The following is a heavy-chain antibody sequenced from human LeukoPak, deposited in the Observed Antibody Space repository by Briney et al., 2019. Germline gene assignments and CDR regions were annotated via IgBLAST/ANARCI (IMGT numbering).Heavy chain of an antibody. J-gene: IGHJ4*02. Sequence: GGSLRLSCAASGFTFSSYGMHWVRQAPGKGLEWVAFIRYDGSNKYYADSVKGRFTIPRDNSKNTLYLQMNSLRAEDTAVYYCAKSTARGTIAAAGHFDYWGQGTLVTVSS. CDR1: GFTFSSYG. CDR2: IRYDGSNK. D-gene: IGHD6-13*01. CDR3: AKSTARGTIAAAGHFDY. V-gene: IGHV3-30*02.